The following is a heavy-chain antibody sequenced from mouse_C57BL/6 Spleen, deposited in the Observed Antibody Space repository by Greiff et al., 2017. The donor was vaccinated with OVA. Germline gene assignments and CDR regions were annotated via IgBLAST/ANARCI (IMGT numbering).Heavy chain of an antibody. CDR3: ARDYYFDY. CDR2: ISYDGSN. Sequence: ESGPGLVKPSQSLSLTCSVTGYSITSGYYWNWIRQFPGNKLEWMGYISYDGSNNYNPSLKNRISITRDTSKNQFFLKLNSVTTEDTATYCCARDYYFDYWGQGTTLTVSS. J-gene: IGHJ2*01. V-gene: IGHV3-6*01. CDR1: GYSITSGYY.